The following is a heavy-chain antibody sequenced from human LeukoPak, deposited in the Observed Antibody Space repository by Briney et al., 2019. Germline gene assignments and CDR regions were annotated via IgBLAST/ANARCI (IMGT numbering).Heavy chain of an antibody. CDR2: IRYDGSNK. Sequence: GGSLRLSCAASGFTFGSYGMHWVRQAPGKGLEWVAFIRYDGSNKYYADSVKGRFTISRDNSKNTLYVQMNSLRAEDTAVYYCAKIAVVPAANAFDIWGQGTMVTVSS. D-gene: IGHD2-2*01. J-gene: IGHJ3*02. CDR1: GFTFGSYG. CDR3: AKIAVVPAANAFDI. V-gene: IGHV3-30*02.